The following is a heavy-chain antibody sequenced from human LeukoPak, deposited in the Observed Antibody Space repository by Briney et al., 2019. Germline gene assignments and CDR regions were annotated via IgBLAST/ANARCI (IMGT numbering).Heavy chain of an antibody. J-gene: IGHJ4*02. V-gene: IGHV4-59*01. D-gene: IGHD2-2*01. CDR1: GGSISSYY. CDR2: IYYSGST. Sequence: SETLSLTCTVSGGSISSYYWSWIRQPPGKGPEWIGYIYYSGSTNYNPSLKSRDTISVDTSKNQFSLKLSSVTAADTAVYYCARESSTSGFDYWGQGTLVTVSS. CDR3: ARESSTSGFDY.